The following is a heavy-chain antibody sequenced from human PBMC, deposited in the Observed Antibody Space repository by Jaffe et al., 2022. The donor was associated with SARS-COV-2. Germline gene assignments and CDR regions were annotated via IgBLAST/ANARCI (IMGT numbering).Heavy chain of an antibody. CDR1: GGSFSGYY. J-gene: IGHJ4*02. V-gene: IGHV4-34*01. Sequence: QVQLQQWGAGLLKPSETLSLTCAVYGGSFSGYYWSWIRQPPGKGLEWIGEINHSGSTNYNPSLKSRVTISVDTSKNQFSLKLSSVTAADTAVYYCARAPRGRLRYFSNWGQGTLVTVSS. CDR2: INHSGST. CDR3: ARAPRGRLRYFSN. D-gene: IGHD3-9*01.